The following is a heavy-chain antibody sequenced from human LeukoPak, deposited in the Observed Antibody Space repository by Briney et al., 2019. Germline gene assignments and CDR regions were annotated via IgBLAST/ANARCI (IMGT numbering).Heavy chain of an antibody. Sequence: GGSLRLSCAASGFTFSGSDMHWVRQATGKGLEWVSAIGTAGATYYADSVKDRFTISRENAKNSLYLQMNSLRAGDTAVYYCARGRRDGYNFPFDYWGQGTLVTVSS. CDR1: GFTFSGSD. J-gene: IGHJ4*02. V-gene: IGHV3-13*01. CDR2: IGTAGAT. CDR3: ARGRRDGYNFPFDY. D-gene: IGHD5-24*01.